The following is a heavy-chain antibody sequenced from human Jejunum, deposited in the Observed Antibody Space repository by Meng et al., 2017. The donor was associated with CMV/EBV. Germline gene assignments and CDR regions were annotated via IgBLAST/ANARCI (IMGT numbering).Heavy chain of an antibody. CDR3: AKYYDSSGYSFGKHYFDY. J-gene: IGHJ4*02. CDR2: IYGGDSST. Sequence: FTFYFYAMSWVRQAPGEGLEWVSVIYGGDSSTHYADAGKGRFTIFRDDSKNTLYLQMNSLRAEDTALYYCAKYYDSSGYSFGKHYFDYWGQGTLVTVSS. V-gene: IGHV3-23*03. CDR1: FTFYFYA. D-gene: IGHD3-22*01.